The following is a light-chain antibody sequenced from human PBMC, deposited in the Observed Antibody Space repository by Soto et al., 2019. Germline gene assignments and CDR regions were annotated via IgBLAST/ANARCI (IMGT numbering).Light chain of an antibody. J-gene: IGLJ3*02. Sequence: QSALTQRRSVSGSPGQSVIISCTGTSSDVCGYKDVSWYQHHPVKAPKLVILDVRERPSGVPDRYYGSKSGNTASLTISGLQAEDGADYYCCSYAGSSVWVFGGGTKLTVL. CDR2: DVR. CDR1: SSDVCGYKD. V-gene: IGLV2-11*01. CDR3: CSYAGSSVWV.